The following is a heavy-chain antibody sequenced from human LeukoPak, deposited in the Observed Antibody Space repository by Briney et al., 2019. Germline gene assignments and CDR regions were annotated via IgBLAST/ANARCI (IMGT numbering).Heavy chain of an antibody. CDR2: IIPILGIA. V-gene: IGHV1-69*02. J-gene: IGHJ6*02. D-gene: IGHD2-15*01. Sequence: EASVKVSCKASGGTFSSYTISWVRQAPGQGLEWMGRIIPILGIANYAQKFQGRVTITADKSTSTAYMELSSLRSEDTAVYYCARLYCSGGSCYSGPYYYGMDVWGQGITVTVSS. CDR3: ARLYCSGGSCYSGPYYYGMDV. CDR1: GGTFSSYT.